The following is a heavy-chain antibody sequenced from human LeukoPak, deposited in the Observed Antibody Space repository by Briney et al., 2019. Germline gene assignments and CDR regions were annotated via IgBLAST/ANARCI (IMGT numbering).Heavy chain of an antibody. CDR3: ARDRGKTSADYYVDV. D-gene: IGHD4-23*01. CDR1: GFTFSTYS. CDR2: ISSSSSYM. V-gene: IGHV3-21*01. Sequence: GGSLRLSCAVSGFTFSTYSMHWVRQAPGKGLEWVSSISSSSSYMNYADSVKGRFIISRDNAENSLYLQMNSLRAEDTAVYYCARDRGKTSADYYVDVWGKGTTVTVSS. J-gene: IGHJ6*03.